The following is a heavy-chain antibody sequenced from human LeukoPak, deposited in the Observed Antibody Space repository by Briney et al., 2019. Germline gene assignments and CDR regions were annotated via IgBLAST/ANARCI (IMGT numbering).Heavy chain of an antibody. CDR2: ISSSSSYI. V-gene: IGHV3-11*06. CDR3: ASDGCSGGSCKDGY. CDR1: GFTFSDYY. D-gene: IGHD2-15*01. J-gene: IGHJ4*02. Sequence: GGSLRLSCAASGFTFSDYYMSWIRQAPGKGLEWVSSISSSSSYIYYADSVKGRFTISRDNAKNSLYLQMNSLRAEDTAVYYCASDGCSGGSCKDGYWGQGTLVTVSS.